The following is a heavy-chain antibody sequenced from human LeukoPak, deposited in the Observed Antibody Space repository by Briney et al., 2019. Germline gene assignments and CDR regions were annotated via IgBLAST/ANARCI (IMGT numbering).Heavy chain of an antibody. V-gene: IGHV3-21*01. CDR1: GFTFSSYS. Sequence: GGSLRLSCAASGFTFSSYSMNWVRQAPGKGLEWVSSISSSSYIYYADSVKGRFTISRDNAKNSLYLQMNSLRAEDTAVYYCAGDGAVAGLDVWGKGTTVTVSS. CDR3: AGDGAVAGLDV. CDR2: ISSSSYI. J-gene: IGHJ6*04. D-gene: IGHD6-19*01.